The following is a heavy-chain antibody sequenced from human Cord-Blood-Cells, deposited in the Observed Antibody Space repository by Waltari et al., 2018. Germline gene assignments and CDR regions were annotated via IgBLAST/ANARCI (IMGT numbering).Heavy chain of an antibody. Sequence: VQLVPSGAEVKKPGASVTVSCKASGYTLTAHYMHWVRQAPGQGLEWMGWINPNSGGTNYAQKFQGRVTMTRDTSISTAYMELSRLRSDDTAVYYCARIAYGADYWGQGTLVTVSS. CDR2: INPNSGGT. D-gene: IGHD4-17*01. V-gene: IGHV1-2*02. J-gene: IGHJ4*02. CDR3: ARIAYGADY. CDR1: GYTLTAHY.